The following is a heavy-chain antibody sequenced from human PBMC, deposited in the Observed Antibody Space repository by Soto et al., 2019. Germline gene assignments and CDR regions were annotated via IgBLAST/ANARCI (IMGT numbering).Heavy chain of an antibody. CDR3: ARQSDSNYADWFEP. CDR1: GGSISSGGYY. V-gene: IGHV4-31*03. J-gene: IGHJ5*02. D-gene: IGHD4-4*01. CDR2: IYYSGNT. Sequence: SETLSLTCTVSGGSISSGGYYWSWIRQHPGKGLEWIGYIYYSGNTYYNPSLKSRIIISADTSKKQFSLKLSSVTAADTAVYYCARQSDSNYADWFEPWGQGTQVNVAS.